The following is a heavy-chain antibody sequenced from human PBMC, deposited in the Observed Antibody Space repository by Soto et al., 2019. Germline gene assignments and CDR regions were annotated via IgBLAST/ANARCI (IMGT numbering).Heavy chain of an antibody. J-gene: IGHJ3*01. D-gene: IGHD2-15*01. CDR3: AKECGGTCLDAFDV. Sequence: QVQLKESGSGLVKPAQTLSLTCAVSGGSITSGGFSWSWIRQPPEKGLEWIGYVHHTGNTDYHPSVGSRVTSSPDRSRNLFSLHLTSVTAADTASYYCAKECGGTCLDAFDVWGPGTTVIVSS. V-gene: IGHV4-30-2*01. CDR1: GGSITSGGFS. CDR2: VHHTGNT.